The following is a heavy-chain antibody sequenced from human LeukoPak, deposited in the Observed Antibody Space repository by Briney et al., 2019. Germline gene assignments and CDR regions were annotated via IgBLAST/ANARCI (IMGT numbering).Heavy chain of an antibody. J-gene: IGHJ4*02. Sequence: TGGSLRLSCAVSGFTVGRNYVSWVRQAPGKGLEWVSVLYSGGNTYYADSVKGRFIISRDNSKNTLYLQMNSLRAEDTAVYYCARGGGEIAFDYWGQGTLVTVSS. D-gene: IGHD5-24*01. CDR2: LYSGGNT. V-gene: IGHV3-53*01. CDR3: ARGGGEIAFDY. CDR1: GFTVGRNY.